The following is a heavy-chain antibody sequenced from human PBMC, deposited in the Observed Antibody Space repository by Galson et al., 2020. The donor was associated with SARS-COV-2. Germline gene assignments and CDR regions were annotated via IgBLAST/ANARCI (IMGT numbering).Heavy chain of an antibody. J-gene: IGHJ4*02. CDR1: GFTFSSYS. Sequence: GESLKISFAASGFTFSSYSMNWVRQAPGKGLEWVSYISSSSSTKYYADSVKGRFTISRDNAKNSLYLQMNSLRAEDTAVYYCARGQHCSSSSCYGAYSSSWTVDYGGQGTLVTVSS. V-gene: IGHV3-48*04. D-gene: IGHD2-2*01. CDR2: ISSSSSTK. CDR3: ARGQHCSSSSCYGAYSSSWTVDY.